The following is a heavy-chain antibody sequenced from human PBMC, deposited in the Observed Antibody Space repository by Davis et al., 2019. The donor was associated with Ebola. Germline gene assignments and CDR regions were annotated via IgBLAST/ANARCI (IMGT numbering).Heavy chain of an antibody. CDR2: INDNGLRL. V-gene: IGHV3-64D*08. CDR3: VKDRSGSYAFDI. J-gene: IGHJ3*02. CDR1: GFTFSSSA. Sequence: GESLKISCAASGFTFSSSAMHCGRQASGKGLEYVAGINDNGLRLHYGESVKGRFNISRVMSKNTLYLQMNSLREEDTALYYCVKDRSGSYAFDIWGQGTGVTVSS. D-gene: IGHD3-10*01.